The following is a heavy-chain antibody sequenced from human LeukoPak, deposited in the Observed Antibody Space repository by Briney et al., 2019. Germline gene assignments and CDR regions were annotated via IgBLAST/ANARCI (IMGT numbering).Heavy chain of an antibody. Sequence: GGSLRLSCAASGFTFSSYAMSWVRQAPGKGLEWASAIRGSGGSTYYADSVKGRFTISRDNSKNTLYLQMNSLRAEDTAVYYCARSIWFGELLSPPGVANDYWGQGTLVTVSS. J-gene: IGHJ4*02. CDR3: ARSIWFGELLSPPGVANDY. CDR1: GFTFSSYA. D-gene: IGHD3-10*01. CDR2: IRGSGGST. V-gene: IGHV3-23*01.